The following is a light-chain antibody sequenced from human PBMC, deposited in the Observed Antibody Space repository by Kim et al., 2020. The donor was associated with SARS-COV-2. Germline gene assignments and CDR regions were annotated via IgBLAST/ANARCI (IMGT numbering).Light chain of an antibody. CDR2: DAF. CDR3: HQYDTYPWT. J-gene: IGKJ1*01. V-gene: IGKV1-5*01. CDR1: QSIDTS. Sequence: DIQLTQSPSALSASVGDRVTITCRATQSIDTSLAWYQKRPGKAPNLLIFDAFALESGVPSRFTGSSSGTEFTLSITNLQPDDFAIYYCHQYDTYPWTFGQGTKVDIK.